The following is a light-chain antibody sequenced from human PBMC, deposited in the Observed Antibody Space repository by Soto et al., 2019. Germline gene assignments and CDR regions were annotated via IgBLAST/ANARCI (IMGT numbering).Light chain of an antibody. J-gene: IGKJ4*01. CDR2: GAS. CDR1: QDIGNF. CDR3: QKYNSAPLT. Sequence: IQMTQSPSSLSASPGDSVTITCRASQDIGNFLAWYQQKPGTVAKLLIYGASTLQSGVPSRFSGSGPETNFTLTIASLQAEDAASYYCQKYNSAPLTFGGGTKVDIK. V-gene: IGKV1-27*01.